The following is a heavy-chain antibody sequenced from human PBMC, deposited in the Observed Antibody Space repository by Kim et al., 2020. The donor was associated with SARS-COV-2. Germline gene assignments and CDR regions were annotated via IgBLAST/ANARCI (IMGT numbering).Heavy chain of an antibody. D-gene: IGHD2-15*01. J-gene: IGHJ4*02. V-gene: IGHV1-69*02. CDR3: ASKEAAVAGGFDY. Sequence: YEQKFKGRVTLTADKSTSTAYMELSSLRSEDTAVYYCASKEAAVAGGFDYWGQGTLVTVSS.